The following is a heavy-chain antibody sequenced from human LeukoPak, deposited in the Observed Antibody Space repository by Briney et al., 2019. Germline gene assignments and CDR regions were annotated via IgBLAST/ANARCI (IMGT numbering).Heavy chain of an antibody. V-gene: IGHV1-18*01. CDR1: GYTFSDYG. CDR3: ARDVSRGYMDY. CDR2: ISVSSGTT. Sequence: ASVKVSCKASGYTFSDYGVTWVRQAPGQGLEWMGWISVSSGTTTFAQNFQDRVTLTTDAFTNTAYMELRTLRSDDTAVYYCARDVSRGYMDYWGQGTLVTVAS. J-gene: IGHJ4*02.